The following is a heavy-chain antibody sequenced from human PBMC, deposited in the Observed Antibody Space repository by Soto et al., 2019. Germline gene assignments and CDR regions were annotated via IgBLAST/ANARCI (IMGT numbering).Heavy chain of an antibody. D-gene: IGHD2-2*01. CDR1: GFTFSSYA. CDR2: ISGSGGST. Sequence: SGGSLRLSCAASGFTFSSYAMSWVRQAPGKGLEWVSAISGSGGSTYYADSVKGRFTISRDNSKNTLYLQMNSLRAEDTAVYYCAKDARRYCSSTSCLYGMDVWGQGTTVTVSS. V-gene: IGHV3-23*01. CDR3: AKDARRYCSSTSCLYGMDV. J-gene: IGHJ6*02.